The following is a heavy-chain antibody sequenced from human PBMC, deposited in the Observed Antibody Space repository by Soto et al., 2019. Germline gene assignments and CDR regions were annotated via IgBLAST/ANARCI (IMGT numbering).Heavy chain of an antibody. D-gene: IGHD3-3*01. Sequence: QVQLQQWGAGLLKPSETLSLTCAVYGGSFSGYYWSWIRQPPGKGLEWIGEINHSGSTNYNPSLKSRVTISVDTSKNQFSLKLSSVTAADTAVYYCARTPRITIFGVVIIRAGMDVWGQGTTVTVSS. V-gene: IGHV4-34*01. J-gene: IGHJ6*02. CDR2: INHSGST. CDR1: GGSFSGYY. CDR3: ARTPRITIFGVVIIRAGMDV.